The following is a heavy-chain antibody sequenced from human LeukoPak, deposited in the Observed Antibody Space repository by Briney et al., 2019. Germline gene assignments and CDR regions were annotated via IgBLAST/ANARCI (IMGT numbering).Heavy chain of an antibody. CDR1: GGSISSYY. D-gene: IGHD6-13*01. V-gene: IGHV4-59*08. CDR2: IYYSGST. CDR3: ARHVYSSSWYIYYXGMDV. Sequence: SETLSLTCTVSGGSISSYYWSWIRQPPGKGLEWIGYIYYSGSTNYNPSLKSRVTISVDTSKNQFSLKLSFVTAADTAVYYCARHVYSSSWYIYYXGMDVWGQGTTVTV. J-gene: IGHJ6*01.